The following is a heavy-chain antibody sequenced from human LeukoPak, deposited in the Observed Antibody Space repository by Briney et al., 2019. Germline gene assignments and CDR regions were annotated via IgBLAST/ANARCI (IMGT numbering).Heavy chain of an antibody. J-gene: IGHJ5*02. CDR3: ARGYSSGRYNWFDP. D-gene: IGHD6-19*01. V-gene: IGHV1-2*04. Sequence: ASVKVSCTASGYTFTGYYMHWVRQAPGQGLEWMGWINPNSGGTNYAQKFQGWVTMTRDTSISTAYMELSRLRSDDTAVYYCARGYSSGRYNWFDPWGQGTLVTVSS. CDR1: GYTFTGYY. CDR2: INPNSGGT.